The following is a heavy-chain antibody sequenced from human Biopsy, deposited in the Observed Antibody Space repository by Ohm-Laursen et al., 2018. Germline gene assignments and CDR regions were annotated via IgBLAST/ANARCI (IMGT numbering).Heavy chain of an antibody. V-gene: IGHV1-2*02. Sequence: SVKVSCKASGYTFTGYHVHWVRQAPGQGLEWMGWINAKTGDTNYAQKFQGRVTMTRDTSISTAYVDLSSRRSDDTAVYYCTRGGYYYDSLAYYYWFDPWGQGTLVTVSS. CDR2: INAKTGDT. CDR3: TRGGYYYDSLAYYYWFDP. D-gene: IGHD3-22*01. J-gene: IGHJ5*02. CDR1: GYTFTGYH.